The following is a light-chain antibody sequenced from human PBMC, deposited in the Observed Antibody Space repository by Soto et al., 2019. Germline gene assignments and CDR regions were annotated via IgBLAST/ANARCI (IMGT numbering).Light chain of an antibody. CDR1: QSVRSN. Sequence: EIMMTQSPASLSVSHGERATLSCRASQSVRSNLAWYQQKPGQAPRLLIYDASTRATGIPARFSGSGSGTEFTLTISSLQSEDFAVYYCQQYNNWPQTFGQGTKVDI. V-gene: IGKV3-15*01. J-gene: IGKJ1*01. CDR2: DAS. CDR3: QQYNNWPQT.